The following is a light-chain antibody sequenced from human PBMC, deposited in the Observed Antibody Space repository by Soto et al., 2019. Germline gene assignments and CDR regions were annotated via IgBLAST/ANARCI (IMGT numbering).Light chain of an antibody. J-gene: IGKJ5*01. Sequence: EIVLTQSPGTLSLSPGEGATLSCRASQSVSSSYIAWYQQRPGQAPRLFIYDASNRATGIPARFSGSGSGTDFTLTISSLEPEDFAVYYCQQRSKWPITFGQGTRLEIK. CDR2: DAS. V-gene: IGKV3D-20*02. CDR3: QQRSKWPIT. CDR1: QSVSSSY.